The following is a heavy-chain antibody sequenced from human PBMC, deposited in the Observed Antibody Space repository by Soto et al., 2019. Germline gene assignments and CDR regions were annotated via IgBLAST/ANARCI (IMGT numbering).Heavy chain of an antibody. CDR1: GGTFSSYA. Sequence: SVKVSCKASGGTFSSYAISWVRQAPGQGLEWMGGIIPIFGTANYAQKFQGRVTITADESTSTAYMELSSLRSEDTAVYYCARAHDHYYGSGSYLFDPWGQGTLVTVSS. CDR3: ARAHDHYYGSGSYLFDP. J-gene: IGHJ5*02. CDR2: IIPIFGTA. V-gene: IGHV1-69*13. D-gene: IGHD3-10*01.